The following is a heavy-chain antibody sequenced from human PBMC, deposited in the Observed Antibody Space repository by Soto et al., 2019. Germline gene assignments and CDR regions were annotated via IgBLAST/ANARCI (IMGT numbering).Heavy chain of an antibody. CDR1: GFTFSSYG. CDR2: IWYDGSKK. D-gene: IGHD3-10*01. V-gene: IGHV3-33*01. CDR3: ARDEVMVRGVMPYYYYYMDV. J-gene: IGHJ6*03. Sequence: GGSLRLSCAASGFTFSSYGMHWVRQAPGKGLEWVAVIWYDGSKKYYADSVKGRFTISRDNSKNTLYLQMNSLRAEDTAVYYCARDEVMVRGVMPYYYYYMDVWGKGTTVTVSS.